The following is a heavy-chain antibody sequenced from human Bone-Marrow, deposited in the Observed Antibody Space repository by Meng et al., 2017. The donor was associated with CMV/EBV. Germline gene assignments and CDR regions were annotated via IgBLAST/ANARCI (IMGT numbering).Heavy chain of an antibody. J-gene: IGHJ6*02. Sequence: GESLKIYCAASGFTFRDYYMSWTRQAPGKGLEWVSYISSSGSTIYHADPVKGRFTISRDNAKNSLYLQMNSLRAEDTAVYYCARGPVRRNYYYYYYGMDVWGQGTTVTVSS. CDR1: GFTFRDYY. D-gene: IGHD3-10*01. CDR2: ISSSGSTI. V-gene: IGHV3-11*04. CDR3: ARGPVRRNYYYYYYGMDV.